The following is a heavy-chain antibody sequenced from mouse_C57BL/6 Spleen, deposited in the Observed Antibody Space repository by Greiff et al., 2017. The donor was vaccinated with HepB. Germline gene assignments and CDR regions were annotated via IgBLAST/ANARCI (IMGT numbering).Heavy chain of an antibody. D-gene: IGHD2-5*01. CDR2: INPGSGGT. Sequence: VQLQQSGAELVRPGTSVKVSCKASGYAFTNYLIEWVKQRPGQGLEWIGVINPGSGGTNYNEKFKGKATLTADKSSSTAYMQLSSLTSEDSAVYFCARSDSNHFDYWGQGTTLTVSS. CDR1: GYAFTNYL. V-gene: IGHV1-54*01. CDR3: ARSDSNHFDY. J-gene: IGHJ2*01.